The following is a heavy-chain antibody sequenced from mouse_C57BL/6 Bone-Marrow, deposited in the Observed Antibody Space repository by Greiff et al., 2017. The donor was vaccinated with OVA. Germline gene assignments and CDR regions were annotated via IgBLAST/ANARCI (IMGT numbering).Heavy chain of an antibody. CDR3: ARAYYYGSSYGFAY. D-gene: IGHD1-1*01. CDR2: IYPRSGNT. J-gene: IGHJ3*01. CDR1: GYTFTSYG. V-gene: IGHV1-81*01. Sequence: VQLQQSGAELARPGASVKLSCKASGYTFTSYGISWVKQRTGQGLEWIGEIYPRSGNTYYNEKFKGKATLTADKSSSTAYMELRSLTSEDSAVYVCARAYYYGSSYGFAYWGQGTLVTVSA.